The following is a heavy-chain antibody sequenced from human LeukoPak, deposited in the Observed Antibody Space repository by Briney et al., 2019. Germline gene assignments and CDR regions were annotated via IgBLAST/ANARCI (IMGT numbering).Heavy chain of an antibody. D-gene: IGHD3-10*01. CDR3: TRDAGDYGGSGSYPDY. Sequence: SVKVSCKASGYTFTSYYMHWVRQAPGQGLEWMGQIIPYFGTSNYAQNFQGRVTLTADEATNTAYMELNRLRSDDTAVYYCTRDAGDYGGSGSYPDYWGQGTLVTVSS. V-gene: IGHV1-69*13. CDR2: IIPYFGTS. CDR1: GYTFTSYY. J-gene: IGHJ4*02.